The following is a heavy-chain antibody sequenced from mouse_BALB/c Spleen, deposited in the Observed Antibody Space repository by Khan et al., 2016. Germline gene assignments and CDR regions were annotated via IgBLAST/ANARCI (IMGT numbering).Heavy chain of an antibody. J-gene: IGHJ4*01. CDR3: ARGGDYSLYYAMDY. D-gene: IGHD1-1*01. CDR2: IYPGDGDI. V-gene: IGHV1-87*01. CDR1: GYTFTSYW. Sequence: QVQLQQSGAELARPGASVKLSCKASGYTFTSYWMQWVKQRPGQGLEWIGAIYPGDGDIRYTQKFKGKATLTADKSSSTAYMQLSSLASEVSAVYYCARGGDYSLYYAMDYWGQGTSGTVSS.